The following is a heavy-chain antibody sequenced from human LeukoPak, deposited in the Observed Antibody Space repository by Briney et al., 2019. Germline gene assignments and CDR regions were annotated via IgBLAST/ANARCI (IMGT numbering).Heavy chain of an antibody. V-gene: IGHV4-34*01. J-gene: IGHJ6*02. D-gene: IGHD5-18*01. CDR1: GGSFSGYY. CDR3: ARDTAMVHYYYYGMDV. Sequence: SSETLSLTCAVYGGSFSGYYWSWIRQPPGKGLEWIGEINHSGSTNYNPSLKSRVTISVGTSKNQFSLKLSSVTAADTAVYYCARDTAMVHYYYYGMDVWGQGTTVTVSS. CDR2: INHSGST.